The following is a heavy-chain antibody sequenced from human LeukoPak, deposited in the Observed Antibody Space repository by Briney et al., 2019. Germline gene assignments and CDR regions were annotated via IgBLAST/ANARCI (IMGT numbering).Heavy chain of an antibody. CDR2: TYHTGST. V-gene: IGHV4-59*08. D-gene: IGHD5-18*01. CDR1: GGSISSYY. CDR3: ARHGRGYSYQNWFDP. J-gene: IGHJ5*02. Sequence: SETLSLTCTVSGGSISSYYWSWIRQPPGKGLEWIGYTYHTGSTNYNPSLKSRVTISVDTSKNQFSLQLSSVTAADTAVYYCARHGRGYSYQNWFDPWGQGTLVTVSS.